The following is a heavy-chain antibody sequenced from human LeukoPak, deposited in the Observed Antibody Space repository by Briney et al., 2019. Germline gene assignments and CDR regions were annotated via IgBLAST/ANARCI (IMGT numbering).Heavy chain of an antibody. CDR2: ISGTSSYI. CDR1: GFTFSNYN. Sequence: GGSLRLSCAASGFTFSNYNMNWVRQAPGKGLEWVSSISGTSSYIYYADSVKGRFTTSRGNAKNSLYLQMNSLRVEDTAVYYCARVATMVRVPLDALDIWGQGTMVSVSS. V-gene: IGHV3-21*01. J-gene: IGHJ3*02. D-gene: IGHD3-10*01. CDR3: ARVATMVRVPLDALDI.